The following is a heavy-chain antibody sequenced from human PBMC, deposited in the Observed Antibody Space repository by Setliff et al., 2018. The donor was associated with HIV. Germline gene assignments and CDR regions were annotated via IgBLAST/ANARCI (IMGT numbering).Heavy chain of an antibody. CDR2: INPIGGGT. D-gene: IGHD3-22*01. J-gene: IGHJ6*02. CDR1: GYTFTGYY. CDR3: AREIGDYYDSSGYYPPTDYYYGMDV. V-gene: IGHV1-2*06. Sequence: ASVKVSCKASGYTFTGYYLHWVRQAPGQGLEWMGRINPIGGGTNYAQRFQGRVTLTSDTSISTAYLELRSLRSDDTAVYYCAREIGDYYDSSGYYPPTDYYYGMDVWGQGTTVTVSS.